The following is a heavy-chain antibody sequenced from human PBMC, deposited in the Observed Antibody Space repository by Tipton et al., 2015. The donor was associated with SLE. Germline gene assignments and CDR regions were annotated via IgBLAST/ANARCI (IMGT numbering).Heavy chain of an antibody. CDR2: IYPGDSDT. Sequence: VQLVQSGAEVKKPGESLKISCKGSGYSFTSYWIGWVRQMPGKGLEWMGIIYPGDSDTRYSPSFQGQVTISADKSISTAYLQWSSLKASDTAMYYCARLGGGKAAAAPSSYYYYYYGMDVWSQGTTVTVSS. D-gene: IGHD2-2*01. J-gene: IGHJ6*02. CDR1: GYSFTSYW. V-gene: IGHV5-51*01. CDR3: ARLGGGKAAAAPSSYYYYYYGMDV.